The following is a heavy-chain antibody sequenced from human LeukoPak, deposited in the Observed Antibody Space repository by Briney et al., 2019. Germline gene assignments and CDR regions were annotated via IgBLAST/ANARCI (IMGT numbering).Heavy chain of an antibody. CDR2: IKQDGSEK. D-gene: IGHD3-9*01. J-gene: IGHJ4*02. Sequence: GGSLRLSCAASGFTFSSYWMSWVRQAPGKGLEWVANIKQDGSEKYYVDSVKGRFTISRGNAKNSLYLQMNSLRAEDTAVYYCARGPRTYYDILTGYFPYFDYWGQGTLVTVSS. CDR1: GFTFSSYW. CDR3: ARGPRTYYDILTGYFPYFDY. V-gene: IGHV3-7*01.